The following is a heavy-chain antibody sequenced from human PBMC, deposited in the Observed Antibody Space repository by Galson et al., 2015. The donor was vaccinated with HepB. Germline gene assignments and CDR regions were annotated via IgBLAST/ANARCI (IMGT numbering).Heavy chain of an antibody. CDR2: ISYDGSNK. CDR1: GFTFSSYA. D-gene: IGHD2-15*01. V-gene: IGHV3-30-3*01. J-gene: IGHJ6*03. Sequence: SLRLSCAASGFTFSSYAMHWVRQAPGKGLEWVAVISYDGSNKYYADSVKGRFTISRDNSKNTLYLQMNSLRAEDTAVYYCARVLGYPKDYYYYYMDVWGKGTTVTVSS. CDR3: ARVLGYPKDYYYYYMDV.